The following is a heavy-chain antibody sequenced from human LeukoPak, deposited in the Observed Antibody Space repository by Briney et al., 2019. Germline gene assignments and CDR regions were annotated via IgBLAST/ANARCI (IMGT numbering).Heavy chain of an antibody. Sequence: QPGGSLRLSCAASGFTFSTYWMSWVRQAPGKGLEWVANIKQDGSEKYYVDSVKGRFTISRDNAKNSLYLQMNSLRAEDTAVYYCARELWSNYYWYFDLWGRGTLVTVAS. D-gene: IGHD4-11*01. CDR2: IKQDGSEK. CDR3: ARELWSNYYWYFDL. V-gene: IGHV3-7*01. CDR1: GFTFSTYW. J-gene: IGHJ2*01.